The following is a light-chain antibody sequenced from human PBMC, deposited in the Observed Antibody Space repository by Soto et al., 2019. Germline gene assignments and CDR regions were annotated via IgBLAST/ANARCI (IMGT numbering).Light chain of an antibody. Sequence: QSALTQPASVSGSPRQSITISCTGTSSDVGGYNFVSWYQQHPGKAPKLMIFEVSNRPSWVSNRFSRSKSGNTSSLTISGLQAEDEADYYCSSYTSSSTLVFGTGTKVTVL. V-gene: IGLV2-14*01. J-gene: IGLJ1*01. CDR1: SSDVGGYNF. CDR3: SSYTSSSTLV. CDR2: EVS.